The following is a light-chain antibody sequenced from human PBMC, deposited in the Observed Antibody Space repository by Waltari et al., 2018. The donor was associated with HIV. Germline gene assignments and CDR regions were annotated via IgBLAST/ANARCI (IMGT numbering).Light chain of an antibody. CDR3: QQSSRIPLT. V-gene: IGKV1-39*01. Sequence: DIQMTQSPFFLSASVGDRITITCRASQSVGSRLNWYQQKLGTAPKVLIYEASSLQSGVPSRFSGGGSWTYFTLTISGLQPDDFATYYCQQSSRIPLTFGPGTKVD. CDR1: QSVGSR. CDR2: EAS. J-gene: IGKJ3*01.